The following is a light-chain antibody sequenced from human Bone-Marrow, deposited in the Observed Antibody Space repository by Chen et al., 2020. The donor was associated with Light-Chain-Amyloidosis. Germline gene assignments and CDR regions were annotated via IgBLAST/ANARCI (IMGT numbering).Light chain of an antibody. CDR2: EVT. CDR3: SSYTITNTLV. CDR1: SSDVGGDNH. J-gene: IGLJ1*01. V-gene: IGLV2-14*01. Sequence: QSALTQPASVSGSPGQSITISCTGTSSDVGGDNHVSWYQQHPDKAPKLMIYEVTNRPSWVPARCSGSKADNTASLTISVLQTEDEADYCCSSYTITNTLVFGSGTSVTVL.